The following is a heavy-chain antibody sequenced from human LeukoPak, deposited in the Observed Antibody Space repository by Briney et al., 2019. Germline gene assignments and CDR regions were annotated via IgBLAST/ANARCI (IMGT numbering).Heavy chain of an antibody. Sequence: GASVKVSFKASGYTFTSYGISWVRQAPGQGLEWMGWISAYNGNTNYAQKLQGRVTMTTDTSTSTAYMELRSLRSDDTAVYYCARDALYDYVWGSYRYEDYWGQGTLVTVSS. CDR1: GYTFTSYG. D-gene: IGHD3-16*02. CDR2: ISAYNGNT. V-gene: IGHV1-18*01. J-gene: IGHJ4*02. CDR3: ARDALYDYVWGSYRYEDY.